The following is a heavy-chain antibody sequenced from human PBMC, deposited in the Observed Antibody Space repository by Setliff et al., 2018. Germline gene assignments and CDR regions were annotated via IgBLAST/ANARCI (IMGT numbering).Heavy chain of an antibody. Sequence: KTSETLSLTCTVSGGSISSYYWSWIRQPPGKGLEWIGYIYYSGSTNYNPSLKSRVTISVDTSKNQFSLKLSSVTAADTAVYYCARGGNDYKWGAFDIWGQGTMVTV. J-gene: IGHJ3*02. D-gene: IGHD4-4*01. CDR2: IYYSGST. CDR3: ARGGNDYKWGAFDI. V-gene: IGHV4-59*01. CDR1: GGSISSYY.